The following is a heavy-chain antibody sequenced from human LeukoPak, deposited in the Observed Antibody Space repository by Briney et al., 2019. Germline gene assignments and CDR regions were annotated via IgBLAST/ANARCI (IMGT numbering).Heavy chain of an antibody. CDR2: ISGSGGST. D-gene: IGHD7-27*01. Sequence: HPGGSLRLSCAASGFTFSSYAMSWVRQAPGKGLEWVSAISGSGGSTYYADSVKGRFTISRDNSKNTLYLQMNSLRAEDTAVYYCAKTWGLTGIPRYFDYWGQGTLVTVSS. CDR3: AKTWGLTGIPRYFDY. J-gene: IGHJ4*02. V-gene: IGHV3-23*01. CDR1: GFTFSSYA.